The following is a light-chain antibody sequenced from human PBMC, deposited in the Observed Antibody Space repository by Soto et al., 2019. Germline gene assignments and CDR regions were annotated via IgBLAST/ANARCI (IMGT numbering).Light chain of an antibody. CDR1: QSVSSY. J-gene: IGKJ5*01. CDR2: DAS. Sequence: EILLTQSPATLSLSPGGRTTLSCRASQSVSSYLAWYQQKPGQAPRLLIYDASNRATGIPARFSGSGSGTDFTLTISSLEPEDFAVYYCQQRSNWPITFGQGTRLEIK. V-gene: IGKV3-11*01. CDR3: QQRSNWPIT.